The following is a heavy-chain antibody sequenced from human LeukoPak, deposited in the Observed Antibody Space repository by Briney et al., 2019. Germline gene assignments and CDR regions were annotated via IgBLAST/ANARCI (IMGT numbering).Heavy chain of an antibody. D-gene: IGHD6-6*01. CDR3: AGPGARRSGQNWFDP. V-gene: IGHV4-34*01. Sequence: SETLSLTCAVYGGSFSGYYWSWIRQPPGKGLEWIGEINHSGSTNYNPSLKSRVTISVDTSKNQFSLKLSSVTAADTAVYYCAGPGARRSGQNWFDPWGQGTLVTVSS. CDR2: INHSGST. CDR1: GGSFSGYY. J-gene: IGHJ5*02.